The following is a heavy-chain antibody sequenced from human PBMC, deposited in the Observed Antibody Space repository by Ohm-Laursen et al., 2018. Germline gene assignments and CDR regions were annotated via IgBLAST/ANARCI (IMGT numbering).Heavy chain of an antibody. CDR3: ARGQDDYGDYADL. Sequence: PSQTLSLTCGVYGGSFSGYYWSWIRQPPGKGLEWIGEINHSGSTNYNPSLKSRVTISVDTSKNQFPLKLSSVTAADTAVYYCARGQDDYGDYADLWGRGTLVTVSS. J-gene: IGHJ2*01. V-gene: IGHV4-34*01. D-gene: IGHD4-17*01. CDR2: INHSGST. CDR1: GGSFSGYY.